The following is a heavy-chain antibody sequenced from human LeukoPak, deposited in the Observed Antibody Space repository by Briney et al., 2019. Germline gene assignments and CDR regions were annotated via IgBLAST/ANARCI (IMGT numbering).Heavy chain of an antibody. CDR3: AFFEYSSSSSHY. D-gene: IGHD6-6*01. Sequence: ASVKVSCKASGYTFTSYYMHWVRQAPGQGLEWMGIINPSGGSTSYAQKFQGRVTMTRDMSTSTVYMELSSLRSDDTAVYYCAFFEYSSSSSHYWGQGTLVTVSS. J-gene: IGHJ4*02. CDR1: GYTFTSYY. CDR2: INPSGGST. V-gene: IGHV1-46*01.